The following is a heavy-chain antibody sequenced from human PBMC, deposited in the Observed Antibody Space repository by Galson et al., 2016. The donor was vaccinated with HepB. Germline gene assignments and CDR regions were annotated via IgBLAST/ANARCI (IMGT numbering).Heavy chain of an antibody. Sequence: SMRISCAASGFSFSTYAMTWVRHAPGKGLAWXSGISGSGGSTSYVDSVKGRFTIARDNSKNTLYLQLNRLRAADTAIYYCAKEIPGGESTASPFDYWGQGTLLTVSS. J-gene: IGHJ4*02. CDR2: ISGSGGST. CDR1: GFSFSTYA. D-gene: IGHD3-10*01. CDR3: AKEIPGGESTASPFDY. V-gene: IGHV3-23*01.